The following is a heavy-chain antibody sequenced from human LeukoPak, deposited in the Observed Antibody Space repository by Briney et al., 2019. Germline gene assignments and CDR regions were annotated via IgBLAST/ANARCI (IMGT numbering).Heavy chain of an antibody. CDR1: GVSFSGYY. CDR3: ARSRTPTDFDY. CDR2: INHSGST. V-gene: IGHV4-34*01. Sequence: SETLSLTCAVYGVSFSGYYWSWIRQPPGKGLEWIGEINHSGSTNYNPSLKSRVTISVDTSKNQFSLKLSSVTAADTAVYYCARSRTPTDFDYWGQGTLVTVSS. J-gene: IGHJ4*02.